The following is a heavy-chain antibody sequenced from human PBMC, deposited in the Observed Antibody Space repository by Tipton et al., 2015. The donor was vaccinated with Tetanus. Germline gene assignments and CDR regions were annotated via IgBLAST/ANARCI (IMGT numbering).Heavy chain of an antibody. CDR1: GFDVSSNY. CDR2: IYSDGRT. Sequence: SLRLSCAASGFDVSSNYMSWVRQAPGKGLEWVSVIYSDGRTYYADSVKGRFTISRDNSKNTLYLQMNSLRAEDTAMYYCARDPGHGSGTEYDPWGQGTLVIVSS. CDR3: ARDPGHGSGTEYDP. D-gene: IGHD3-10*01. V-gene: IGHV3-53*01. J-gene: IGHJ5*02.